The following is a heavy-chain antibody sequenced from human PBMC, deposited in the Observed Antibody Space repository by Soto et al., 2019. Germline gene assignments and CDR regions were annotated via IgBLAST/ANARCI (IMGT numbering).Heavy chain of an antibody. CDR1: GGSISSGDYY. D-gene: IGHD3-3*01. CDR3: ARDNILGILYGGMDV. CDR2: IYYSGST. V-gene: IGHV4-30-4*01. Sequence: PSETLSLTCTVSGGSISSGDYYWSWIRQPPGKGLEWIGYIYYSGSTYYTPSLKSRVTISVDTSKNQFSLKLSSVTAADTAVYYCARDNILGILYGGMDVWGQGTTVTVSS. J-gene: IGHJ6*02.